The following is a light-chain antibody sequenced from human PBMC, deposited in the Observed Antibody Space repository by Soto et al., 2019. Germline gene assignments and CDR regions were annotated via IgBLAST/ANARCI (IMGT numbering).Light chain of an antibody. CDR2: GAS. Sequence: EIVLTQSPGTLSLSPGERATLSCRASQSVSNNWLAWYQQRPGQAPGLLIHGASSRATGIPDRFSGSGSGTDFTLTISRLEPEDFAVYYCQQYGTSPRTFGQGTKLDIK. CDR3: QQYGTSPRT. CDR1: QSVSNNW. V-gene: IGKV3-20*01. J-gene: IGKJ2*01.